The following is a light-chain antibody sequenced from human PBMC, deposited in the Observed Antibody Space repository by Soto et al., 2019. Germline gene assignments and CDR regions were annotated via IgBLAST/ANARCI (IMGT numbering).Light chain of an antibody. CDR3: QQHNNWPRT. V-gene: IGKV3-15*01. CDR2: GAS. Sequence: EIVMTQSPATLSVSPGERATLSCRASQSVSSDLAWYHQKPGQAPRLLIYGASTRATGIPARFSGSGSGTEFILTINSLQSEDFAVYYCQQHNNWPRTFGQGTKVDIK. J-gene: IGKJ1*01. CDR1: QSVSSD.